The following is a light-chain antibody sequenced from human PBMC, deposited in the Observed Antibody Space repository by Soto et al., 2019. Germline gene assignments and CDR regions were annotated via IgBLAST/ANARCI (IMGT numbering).Light chain of an antibody. CDR1: QSISSW. V-gene: IGKV1-5*01. CDR2: DAS. J-gene: IGKJ4*01. CDR3: QQYNRYLLT. Sequence: DIQMTQSPSTLSASVGDRVTITCRASQSISSWLAWYQQKPGKAPELLIYDASSLESGVPSRFSGSGSGTEFTLTISSLQPDDFATYYCQQYNRYLLTFGGGTKVEIK.